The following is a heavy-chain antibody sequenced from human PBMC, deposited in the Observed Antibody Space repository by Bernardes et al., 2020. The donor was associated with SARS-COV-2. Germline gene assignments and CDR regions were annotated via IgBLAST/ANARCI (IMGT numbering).Heavy chain of an antibody. V-gene: IGHV3-48*01. CDR3: ARGWRENSFDY. J-gene: IGHJ4*02. CDR2: ISSGGDTI. CDR1: GFILPPYS. D-gene: IGHD2-15*01. Sequence: GGSLRLSCVGSGFILPPYSMSWVRPAPGKGLEWLLFISSGGDTIHDADSVRGRFTVSRDDAKNSVYLQMNSLRAEDTAVYYCARGWRENSFDYWGQGALVTASS.